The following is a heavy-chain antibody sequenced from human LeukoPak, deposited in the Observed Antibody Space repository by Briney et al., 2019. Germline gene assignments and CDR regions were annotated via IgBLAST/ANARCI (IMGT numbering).Heavy chain of an antibody. D-gene: IGHD3-9*01. CDR3: ARTTFYDILTGAPSAFDY. CDR2: INSDGSST. V-gene: IGHV3-74*01. CDR1: GFTFSSYW. J-gene: IGHJ4*02. Sequence: PGGSLRLSCAASGFTFSSYWMHWVRQAPGKGLVWVSRINSDGSSTGYADSVKGRFTISRDNAKNTLYLQMNSLRAEDTAVYYCARTTFYDILTGAPSAFDYWGQGTLVTVSS.